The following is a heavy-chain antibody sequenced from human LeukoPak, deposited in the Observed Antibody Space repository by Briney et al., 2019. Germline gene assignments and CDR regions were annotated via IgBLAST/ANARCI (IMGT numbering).Heavy chain of an antibody. CDR3: ARAQPPHLSTVVVAATSWFDP. Sequence: GGSLRLSCAASGFTFSVYFMGWVRQAPGKGLEWVSAISGSGGSTYYADSVKGRFTISRDNSKNTLYLQMNSLRAEDTAVYYCARAQPPHLSTVVVAATSWFDPWGQGTLVTVSS. CDR1: GFTFSVYF. D-gene: IGHD2-15*01. V-gene: IGHV3-23*01. CDR2: ISGSGGST. J-gene: IGHJ5*02.